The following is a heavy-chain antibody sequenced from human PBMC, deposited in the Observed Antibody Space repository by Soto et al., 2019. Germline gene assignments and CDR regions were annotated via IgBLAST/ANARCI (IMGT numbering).Heavy chain of an antibody. CDR1: GGSISSHY. V-gene: IGHV4-59*11. CDR3: ARGWGGYFDL. CDR2: IYYSGSN. D-gene: IGHD1-26*01. J-gene: IGHJ2*01. Sequence: QVQLQESGPGLVKPSETLSLTCSVSGGSISSHYWSWIRKPPGKGLEWTGYIYYSGSNNYNPSLKSRGTISVHASTNQYSLKLSSVTAADTAVYYCARGWGGYFDLWGRGTLVTVSS.